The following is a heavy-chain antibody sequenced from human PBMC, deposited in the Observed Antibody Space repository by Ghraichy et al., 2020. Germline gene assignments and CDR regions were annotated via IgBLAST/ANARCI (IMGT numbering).Heavy chain of an antibody. V-gene: IGHV3-23*01. CDR2: ISASGGGT. J-gene: IGHJ5*02. CDR3: AKDRTTTGSMPRFDP. D-gene: IGHD1-1*01. Sequence: GGSLRLSCADFGSTFSSYAMSWVRQAPGKGLEWVSSISASGGGTYYADSVKCWFTISRDTSKNTLFLQMNSLKVEDTAVYYCAKDRTTTGSMPRFDPCGQEALVTVSS. CDR1: GSTFSSYA.